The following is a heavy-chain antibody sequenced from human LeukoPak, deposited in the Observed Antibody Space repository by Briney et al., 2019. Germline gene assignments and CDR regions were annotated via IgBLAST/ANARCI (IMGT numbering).Heavy chain of an antibody. CDR2: ISSSGSTI. J-gene: IGHJ4*02. V-gene: IGHV3-11*01. CDR3: ARAYYYGSGSPYE. Sequence: GGSLRLSCAASGFTFSDYYMSWIRQAPGKGLEWVSYISSSGSTIYYADSVMGRFTSSRDNAKNSLYLQMNSLRAEDTAVYYCARAYYYGSGSPYEWGQGTLVNVSS. D-gene: IGHD3-10*01. CDR1: GFTFSDYY.